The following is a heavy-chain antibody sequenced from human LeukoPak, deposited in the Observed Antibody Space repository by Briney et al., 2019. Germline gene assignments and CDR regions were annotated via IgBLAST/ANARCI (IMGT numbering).Heavy chain of an antibody. D-gene: IGHD3-22*01. CDR3: ARAYYDSSGYPSGPLDY. V-gene: IGHV3-30-3*01. CDR1: GFTFSSYA. CDR2: ISYDGSNK. Sequence: GGSLRLSCAASGFTFSSYAMHWVRQAPGKGLEWVAVISYDGSNKYYADSVKGRFTISRDNSKNTLYLQMNSLRAEDTAVYYCARAYYDSSGYPSGPLDYWGQGTLVTVSS. J-gene: IGHJ4*02.